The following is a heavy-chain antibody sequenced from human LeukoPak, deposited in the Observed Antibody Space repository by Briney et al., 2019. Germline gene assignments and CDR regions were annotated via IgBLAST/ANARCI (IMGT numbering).Heavy chain of an antibody. CDR3: ARGGRRTEAGYYYYMDV. D-gene: IGHD3-16*01. Sequence: PSETLSLTCTVSGGSISSSSYYWGWIRQPPGKGLEWIGSIYYSGSTYYNPSLKSRVTISVDTSKNQFSLKLSSVTAADTAVYYCARGGRRTEAGYYYYMDVWGKGTTVTISS. J-gene: IGHJ6*03. V-gene: IGHV4-39*07. CDR1: GGSISSSSYY. CDR2: IYYSGST.